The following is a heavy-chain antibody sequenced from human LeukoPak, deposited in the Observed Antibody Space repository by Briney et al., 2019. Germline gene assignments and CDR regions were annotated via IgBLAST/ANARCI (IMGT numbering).Heavy chain of an antibody. CDR2: IKSKGSGGTT. Sequence: GGSLRLSCAASGFTFSDAWMSWVRQAPGKGLEWVGRIKSKGSGGTTDYGAPVKGRFTISRDDSKTALYLQMNSLRAEDTAVYYCARDGGDILTGYEYYFDYWGQGTLVTVSS. V-gene: IGHV3-15*01. CDR1: GFTFSDAW. D-gene: IGHD3-9*01. CDR3: ARDGGDILTGYEYYFDY. J-gene: IGHJ4*02.